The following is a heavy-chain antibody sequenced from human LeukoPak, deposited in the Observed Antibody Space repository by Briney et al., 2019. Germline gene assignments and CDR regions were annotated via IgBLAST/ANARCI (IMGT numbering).Heavy chain of an antibody. CDR2: ISSSSSII. CDR3: AGTDSGSYSRWFDY. J-gene: IGHJ4*02. CDR1: GFTFSSYS. D-gene: IGHD1-26*01. V-gene: IGHV3-48*01. Sequence: GGSLRLSCAASGFTFSSYSMKWVRQAPGKGLEWVSYISSSSSIIYYADSVKGRFTVSRDNAKNSLYLQMNSLRAEDTAVYYCAGTDSGSYSRWFDYSGQGTLVTVSS.